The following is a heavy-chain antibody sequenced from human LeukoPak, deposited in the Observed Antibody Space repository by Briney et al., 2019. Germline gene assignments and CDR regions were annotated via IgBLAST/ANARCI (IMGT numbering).Heavy chain of an antibody. CDR1: GGSISSYY. CDR3: ARGGDSSSRTQIPLS. CDR2: IYYSGST. Sequence: SETLSLTCTVSGGSISSYYWSWIRQPPGKGLEWIGYIYYSGSTNYNPSLKSRVTISVDTSKNQFSLKLSSVTAADTAVYYCARGGDSSSRTQIPLSWGQGTLVTVSS. D-gene: IGHD6-13*01. J-gene: IGHJ5*02. V-gene: IGHV4-59*01.